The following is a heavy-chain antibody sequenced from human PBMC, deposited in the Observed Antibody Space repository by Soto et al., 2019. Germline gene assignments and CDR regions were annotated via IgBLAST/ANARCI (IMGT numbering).Heavy chain of an antibody. CDR3: ARQDYGDYLKRWFDP. CDR1: GGSISSSSYY. D-gene: IGHD4-17*01. J-gene: IGHJ5*02. Sequence: SETLSLTCTVSGGSISSSSYYWGWIRQPPGKGLEWIGSIYYSGSTYYNPSLKSRVTISVDTSKNQFSLKLSSVTAADTAVYYCARQDYGDYLKRWFDPWGQGTLVTVSS. V-gene: IGHV4-39*01. CDR2: IYYSGST.